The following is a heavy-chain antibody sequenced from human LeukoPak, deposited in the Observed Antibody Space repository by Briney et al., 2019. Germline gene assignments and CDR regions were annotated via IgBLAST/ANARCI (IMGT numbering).Heavy chain of an antibody. V-gene: IGHV3-66*01. D-gene: IGHD5-18*01. CDR3: ARGRQLMGAFDI. CDR2: IYSGGST. Sequence: GGSLRLSCAASGFTVNSNYMSWVRQAPGEGLEWVSVIYSGGSTYYADSVKGRFTISRDNSKNTLYLQMNSLRAEDTAVYYCARGRQLMGAFDIWGQGTMVTVSS. CDR1: GFTVNSNY. J-gene: IGHJ3*02.